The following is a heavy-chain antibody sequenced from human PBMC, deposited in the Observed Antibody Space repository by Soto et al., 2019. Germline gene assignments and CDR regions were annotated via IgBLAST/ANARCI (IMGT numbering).Heavy chain of an antibody. CDR2: ISSSSSTI. CDR3: ARRSRLPGSAMVINFDY. CDR1: GFTFSSYS. D-gene: IGHD5-18*01. Sequence: PGGSLRLSCAASGFTFSSYSMNWVRQAPGKGLEWVSYISSSSSTIYYADSVKGRFTISRDNAKNSLYLQMNSLRGEDTAVYYCARRSRLPGSAMVINFDYWGQGTLVTVSS. J-gene: IGHJ4*02. V-gene: IGHV3-48*01.